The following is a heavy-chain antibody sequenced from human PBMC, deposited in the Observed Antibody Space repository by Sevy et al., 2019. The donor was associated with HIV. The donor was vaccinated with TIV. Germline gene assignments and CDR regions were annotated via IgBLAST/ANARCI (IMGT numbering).Heavy chain of an antibody. J-gene: IGHJ4*02. Sequence: GGSLRLSCTASGFEFANAWMNWVRRAPGKGLEWVGHIKSITDGGAADYAAPVKGRFTISRHDSKNTLYLHMNSLKAEDTAVYYCSTDDLISYWGRGTLVTVSS. V-gene: IGHV3-15*07. CDR2: IKSITDGGAA. CDR3: STDDLISY. CDR1: GFEFANAW.